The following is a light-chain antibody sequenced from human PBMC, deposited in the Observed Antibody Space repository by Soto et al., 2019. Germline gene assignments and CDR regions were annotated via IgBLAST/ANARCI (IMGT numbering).Light chain of an antibody. CDR1: TSKIGAGFD. V-gene: IGLV1-40*01. CDR3: QSYDSSLSAYV. Sequence: QSVLTQPPSVSGAPGQRVTISCTGGTSKIGAGFDVHWYQQLPRTAPKLLIYSNNNRPSGVPDRFSVSRSATSASLAITGLQAADEADYYCQSYDSSLSAYVFGTGTKLTVL. J-gene: IGLJ1*01. CDR2: SNN.